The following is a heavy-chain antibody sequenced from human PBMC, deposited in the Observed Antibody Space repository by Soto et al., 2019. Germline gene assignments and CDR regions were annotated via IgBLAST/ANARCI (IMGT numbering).Heavy chain of an antibody. J-gene: IGHJ4*02. CDR3: AKDLGDSSEDDGADY. Sequence: QVQLVESWGGVVQPGRSLRLACAASGFTFRTYAMHWVLQAPGKGLERVAGISSDGSNEYYADSVKGRFTSSRDNSKNTLYVQMNSLRAEDTAVYYCAKDLGDSSEDDGADYWGQVTLVTVSS. V-gene: IGHV3-30*18. CDR2: ISSDGSNE. D-gene: IGHD6-25*01. CDR1: GFTFRTYA.